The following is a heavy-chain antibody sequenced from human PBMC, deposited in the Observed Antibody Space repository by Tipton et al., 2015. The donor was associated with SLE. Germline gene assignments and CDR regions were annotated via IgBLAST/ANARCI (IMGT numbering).Heavy chain of an antibody. CDR3: ARGLYDSSGFDYWYFDL. CDR2: INHSGRT. D-gene: IGHD3-22*01. V-gene: IGHV4-34*01. Sequence: TLSLTCAVYGGSFSGYYWSWIRQPPGKGLEWIGEINHSGRTNYNPSLKSRVTISVDTSKNQFSLKLSSVTAADTAVYYCARGLYDSSGFDYWYFDLWGRGTLVTVSS. CDR1: GGSFSGYY. J-gene: IGHJ2*01.